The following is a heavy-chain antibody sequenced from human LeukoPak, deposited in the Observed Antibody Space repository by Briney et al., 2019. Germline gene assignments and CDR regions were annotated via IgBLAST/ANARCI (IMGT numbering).Heavy chain of an antibody. V-gene: IGHV3-48*01. J-gene: IGHJ4*02. CDR2: ISSSSSTI. CDR1: GFTFSSYS. Sequence: GGSLRLSCAASGFTFSSYSMNWVRQAPGKGLEWVSYISSSSSTIYYADSVKGRFTISRDNAKNSLYLQMNSLRAEDTAVYYCAREGWELDFDYWGQGTLVTVSS. CDR3: AREGWELDFDY. D-gene: IGHD1-26*01.